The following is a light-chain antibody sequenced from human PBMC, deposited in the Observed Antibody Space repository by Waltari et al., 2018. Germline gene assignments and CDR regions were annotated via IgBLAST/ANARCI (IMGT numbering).Light chain of an antibody. V-gene: IGLV2-14*01. J-gene: IGLJ2*01. CDR1: SSAVGGYKY. CDR2: MVS. CDR3: SSYTSSSTLVV. Sequence: QSALTQPASVSGSPGQSITISCTGTSSAVGGYKYVSWYQQHPGKAPKLMIYMVSNRPSGVSNRFSGSKSGNTASLTISGLQAEDEADYYCSSYTSSSTLVVFGGGTKLTVL.